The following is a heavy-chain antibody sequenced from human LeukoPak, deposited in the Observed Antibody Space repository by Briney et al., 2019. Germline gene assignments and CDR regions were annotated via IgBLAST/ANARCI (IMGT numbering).Heavy chain of an antibody. CDR3: AKARYYYDSSGGYYFDY. Sequence: GGSLRLSCAASGFTFSSYAMSWVRQAPGEGLEWVSAISGSGGSTYYADSVKGRFTISRDNSKNTLYLQMNSLRAEDTAVYYGAKARYYYDSSGGYYFDYWGQGTLVTVSS. CDR2: ISGSGGST. D-gene: IGHD3-22*01. J-gene: IGHJ4*02. V-gene: IGHV3-23*01. CDR1: GFTFSSYA.